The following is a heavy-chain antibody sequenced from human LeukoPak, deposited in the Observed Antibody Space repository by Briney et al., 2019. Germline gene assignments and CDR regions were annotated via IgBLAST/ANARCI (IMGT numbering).Heavy chain of an antibody. D-gene: IGHD3-22*01. Sequence: PGGSLRLSCAASGFTFSTYSMNWVRQAPGKGLEWVSSISRSSSSIYYADSVKGRFAISRDNAKNSLYLQMNSLRAEDTAVYYCARDEKYDSSGFELYYYYYMDVWGKGTTVTVSS. CDR3: ARDEKYDSSGFELYYYYYMDV. J-gene: IGHJ6*03. CDR2: ISRSSSSI. V-gene: IGHV3-21*01. CDR1: GFTFSTYS.